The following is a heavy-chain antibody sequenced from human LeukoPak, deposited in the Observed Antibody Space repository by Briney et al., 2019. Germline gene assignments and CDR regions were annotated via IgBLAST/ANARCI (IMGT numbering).Heavy chain of an antibody. J-gene: IGHJ4*02. D-gene: IGHD3-9*01. V-gene: IGHV3-23*01. CDR1: GFTFSNYA. Sequence: PGASLKLSCAASGFTFSNYAISWVRQAPGKGLKWVSAITGSDGNTYYANPVKGRFTISRDNSKNTLYLQMNSRRAEDAAVYYCAQWGDFDVLTGYYVPDFCGQGALVTVSS. CDR2: ITGSDGNT. CDR3: AQWGDFDVLTGYYVPDF.